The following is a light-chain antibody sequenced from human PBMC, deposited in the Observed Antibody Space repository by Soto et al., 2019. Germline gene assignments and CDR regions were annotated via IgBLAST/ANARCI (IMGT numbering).Light chain of an antibody. CDR2: DAS. CDR1: QNVYNN. J-gene: IGKJ4*01. V-gene: IGKV3-15*01. Sequence: EIVMTQSPATLSVSPGEGATLSCKASQNVYNNLAWYQQRPGKPPRLLIYDASTRATGISARFSGSGYGTEFTLTISSLQSEDFAVYFCQQCRNWPLTFGGGTKVDIK. CDR3: QQCRNWPLT.